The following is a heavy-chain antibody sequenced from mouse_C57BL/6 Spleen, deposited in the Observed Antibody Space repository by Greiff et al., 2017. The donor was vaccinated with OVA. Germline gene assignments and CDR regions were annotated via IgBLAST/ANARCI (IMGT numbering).Heavy chain of an antibody. CDR3: ARCYGSTHYFDY. CDR1: GYTFTSYW. CDR2: IDPSDSYT. J-gene: IGHJ2*01. D-gene: IGHD1-1*01. Sequence: QVQLQQPGAELVMPGASVKLSCKASGYTFTSYWMHWVKQRPGQGLEWIGEIDPSDSYTNYNEKFKGKSTLTVDKSSSTAYMQLSSLTSEDSAVYYCARCYGSTHYFDYWGKGTTLTVSS. V-gene: IGHV1-69*01.